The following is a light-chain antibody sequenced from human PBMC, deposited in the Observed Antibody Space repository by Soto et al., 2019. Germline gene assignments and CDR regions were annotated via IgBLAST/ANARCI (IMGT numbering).Light chain of an antibody. CDR3: SSYTSTSTLV. J-gene: IGLJ2*01. CDR2: DVS. Sequence: QSALTQPASVSGSPGQSNTISCTGTSSDVGGYNYVSWYQQHPGQAPQLMIYDVSNRPSGVSDRFSGSKSGNTASLTISGLHAENEADYYCSSYTSTSTLVFGGGTQLTVL. V-gene: IGLV2-14*03. CDR1: SSDVGGYNY.